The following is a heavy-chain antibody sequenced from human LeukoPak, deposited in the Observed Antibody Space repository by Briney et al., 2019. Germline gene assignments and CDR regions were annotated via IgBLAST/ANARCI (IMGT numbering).Heavy chain of an antibody. D-gene: IGHD6-13*01. CDR1: GYTFTSYY. V-gene: IGHV1-8*03. CDR3: ARAIAAAGTEGDYFDY. CDR2: MNPNSGNT. Sequence: GASVKVSCKASGYTFTSYYMHWVRQATGQGLEWMGWMNPNSGNTGYAQKFQGRVTITRNTSISTAYMELSSLRSEDTAVYYCARAIAAAGTEGDYFDYWGQGTLVTVSS. J-gene: IGHJ4*02.